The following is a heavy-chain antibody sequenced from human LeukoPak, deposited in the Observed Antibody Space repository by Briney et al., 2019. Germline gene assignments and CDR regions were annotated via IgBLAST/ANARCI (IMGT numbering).Heavy chain of an antibody. V-gene: IGHV4-59*01. D-gene: IGHD6-13*01. CDR3: ARGYSSSWYDY. Sequence: PSETLSLTCTVPGDSISNYYWSWIRQPPGKGLEWIGYIYYSGSTNYIPSLKSRVTISVDTSKNQFSLKLSSVTAADTAVYYCARGYSSSWYDYWGQGTLVTVSS. CDR2: IYYSGST. J-gene: IGHJ4*02. CDR1: GDSISNYY.